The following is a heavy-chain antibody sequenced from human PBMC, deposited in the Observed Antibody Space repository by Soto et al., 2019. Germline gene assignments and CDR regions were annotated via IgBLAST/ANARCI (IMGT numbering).Heavy chain of an antibody. CDR3: TRDWAVGLPDY. Sequence: EVQLLESGGGLVQPGGSLRLSCAASGFTLSNHAMSWVRQAPGQGLQWVSTISHGGGSTFYADSVKGRFTISRDNSKNTLSLQMNSLRAEDSALYYWTRDWAVGLPDYWGQGSRVTVSS. CDR1: GFTLSNHA. D-gene: IGHD1-26*01. CDR2: ISHGGGST. V-gene: IGHV3-23*01. J-gene: IGHJ4*02.